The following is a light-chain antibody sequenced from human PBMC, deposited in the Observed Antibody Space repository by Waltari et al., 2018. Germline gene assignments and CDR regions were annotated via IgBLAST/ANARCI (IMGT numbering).Light chain of an antibody. CDR3: QQFYTTLPT. J-gene: IGKJ1*01. CDR1: QSVLHSTNNKNY. CDR2: WAS. Sequence: DIVMTQSPDYLAVSLGERATINCKSSQSVLHSTNNKNYLAWYQQRPRQPPKLLIYWASTRESGVPDRFSGSGSGRDFTLTISSLQAEDVAVYYCQQFYTTLPTFGQGTKVEIK. V-gene: IGKV4-1*01.